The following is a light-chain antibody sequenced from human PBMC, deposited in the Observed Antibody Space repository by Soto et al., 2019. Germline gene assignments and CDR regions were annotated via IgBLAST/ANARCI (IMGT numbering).Light chain of an antibody. CDR3: QPYNNWPS. Sequence: EIVMTQSPATLSVSPGERVTLSCRASQSVSSDLAWYQQKPGQAPRLLIYAASARATGIPARFSGSGSGTEFPLTISSLQSEDSAVYFRQPYNNWPSFGGGTRVEIK. CDR2: AAS. J-gene: IGKJ4*01. CDR1: QSVSSD. V-gene: IGKV3-15*01.